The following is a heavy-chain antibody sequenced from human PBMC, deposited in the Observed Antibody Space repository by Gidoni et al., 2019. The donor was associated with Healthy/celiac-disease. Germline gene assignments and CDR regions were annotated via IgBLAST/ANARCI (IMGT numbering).Heavy chain of an antibody. V-gene: IGHV4-30-4*01. CDR3: ASSPSGPNSGYYYYYGMDV. D-gene: IGHD1-1*01. CDR1: GGSISSGDYY. Sequence: QVQLQESGPGLVKPSQTLSLTCTVSGGSISSGDYYWSWIRQPPGKGLEWIGYIYYSGSTYYNPSLKSRVTISVDTSKNQFSLKLSSVTAADTAVYYCASSPSGPNSGYYYYYGMDVWGQGTTVTVSS. J-gene: IGHJ6*02. CDR2: IYYSGST.